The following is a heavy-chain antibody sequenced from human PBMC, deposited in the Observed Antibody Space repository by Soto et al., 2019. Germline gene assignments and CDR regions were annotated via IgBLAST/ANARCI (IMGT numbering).Heavy chain of an antibody. CDR2: IYYSGST. V-gene: IGHV4-31*03. CDR1: GGSISSGVYY. J-gene: IGHJ3*02. Sequence: TLSLTCTVSGGSISSGVYYWSWIRQHPGKGLEWIGYIYYSGSTYYNPSLKSRVTIAVDTSKNQFSLKLSSVTAADTAVYYCARDQLTVRDFWSGHAFDIWGQGAMVTVSS. D-gene: IGHD3-3*01. CDR3: ARDQLTVRDFWSGHAFDI.